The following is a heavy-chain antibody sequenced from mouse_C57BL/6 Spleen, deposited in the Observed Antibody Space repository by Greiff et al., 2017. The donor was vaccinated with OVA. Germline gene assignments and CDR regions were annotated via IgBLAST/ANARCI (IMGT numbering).Heavy chain of an antibody. D-gene: IGHD2-1*01. V-gene: IGHV5-4*01. Sequence: EVKLVESGGGLVKPGGSLKLSCAASGFTFSSYAMSWVRQTPEKRLEWVATISDGGSYTYYPDNVKGRFTISRDNAKNNLYLQMSHLKSEDTAMYYCARDPDGNYDFDYWGQGTTLTVSS. J-gene: IGHJ2*01. CDR3: ARDPDGNYDFDY. CDR2: ISDGGSYT. CDR1: GFTFSSYA.